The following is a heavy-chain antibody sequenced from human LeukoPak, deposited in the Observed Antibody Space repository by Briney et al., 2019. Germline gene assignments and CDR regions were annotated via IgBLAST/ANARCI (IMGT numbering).Heavy chain of an antibody. CDR3: ARSYYYDYRQIDY. D-gene: IGHD3-22*01. Sequence: SETLSLTCTVSGGYIGSYYWSWIRQPAGKGLEWIGRIYTSENTEYNPSLKSRVTISVDTSKNQFSLNLYSVTAADTAVFYCARSYYYDYRQIDYWGQGTLVTVSS. CDR2: IYTSENT. V-gene: IGHV4-4*07. J-gene: IGHJ4*02. CDR1: GGYIGSYY.